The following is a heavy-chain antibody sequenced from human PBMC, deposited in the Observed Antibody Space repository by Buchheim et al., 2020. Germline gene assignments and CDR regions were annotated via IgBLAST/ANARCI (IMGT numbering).Heavy chain of an antibody. Sequence: EVQLLESGGGLVQPGGSLRLSCAASGFTFSSYAMNWVRQAPGKGLEWVSYISSSGSTIYYADSVKGRFTISRDNAKNSLFLQMNSLRAEDTAVYYCARDGEYYDILTGFDYWGQGTL. D-gene: IGHD3-9*01. CDR3: ARDGEYYDILTGFDY. CDR2: ISSSGSTI. V-gene: IGHV3-48*03. CDR1: GFTFSSYA. J-gene: IGHJ4*02.